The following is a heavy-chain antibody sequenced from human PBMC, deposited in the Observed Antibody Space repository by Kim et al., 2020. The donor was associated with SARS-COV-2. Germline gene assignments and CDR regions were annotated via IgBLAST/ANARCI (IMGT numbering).Heavy chain of an antibody. V-gene: IGHV4-59*08. D-gene: IGHD2-2*01. CDR2: IYYSGST. J-gene: IGHJ3*02. Sequence: SETLSLTCTVSGGSISSYYWSWIRQPPGKGLEWIGYIYYSGSTNYNPSLKSRVTISVDTSKNQFSLKLSSVTAADTAVYYCARHVPFVARQSFLDIWGQGTMVTVSS. CDR3: ARHVPFVARQSFLDI. CDR1: GGSISSYY.